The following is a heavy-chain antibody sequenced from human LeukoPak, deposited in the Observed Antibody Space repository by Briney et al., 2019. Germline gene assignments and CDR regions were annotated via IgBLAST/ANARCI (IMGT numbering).Heavy chain of an antibody. D-gene: IGHD6-19*01. J-gene: IGHJ4*02. CDR1: GGSINGHY. V-gene: IGHV4-4*07. Sequence: SETLSLTCTVSGGSINGHYCSWIRQPAGKGLEWIGHIYTSGTTNYNPSLKSRVTMSVDTSKNQFSLKLSSVTAADTAVYYCAREYSSGWDYFDYWGQGNLVTVSS. CDR2: IYTSGTT. CDR3: AREYSSGWDYFDY.